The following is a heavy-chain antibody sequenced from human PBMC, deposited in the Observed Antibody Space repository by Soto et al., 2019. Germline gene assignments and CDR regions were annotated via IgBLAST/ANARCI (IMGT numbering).Heavy chain of an antibody. V-gene: IGHV3-23*01. D-gene: IGHD6-19*01. CDR3: AKDRPAAGSQWLVPI. CDR2: ISESGGST. Sequence: GGSLRLSCAASGFTFSTCAMSWVRRAPGMGLQWVAAISESGGSTYYADSVRGRFTVSRDNSKNTLYLQLNSLGAEDTAVYYCAKDRPAAGSQWLVPIWGRGTLVTVSS. CDR1: GFTFSTCA. J-gene: IGHJ4*02.